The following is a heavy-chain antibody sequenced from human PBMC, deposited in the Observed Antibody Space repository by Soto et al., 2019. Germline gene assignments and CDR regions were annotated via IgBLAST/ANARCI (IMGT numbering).Heavy chain of an antibody. CDR2: ISGSGGST. CDR3: ATAPRAGYCSSTRRINRAVKTYGMDV. J-gene: IGHJ6*02. D-gene: IGHD2-2*01. CDR1: GFTFSSYA. V-gene: IGHV3-23*01. Sequence: GGSLRLSCAASGFTFSSYAMSWVRQAPGKGLEWVSAISGSGGSTYYADSVKGRFTISRDNSKNTLYLQMNSLRAEDTAVYYCATAPRAGYCSSTRRINRAVKTYGMDVWGQGTTVTVSS.